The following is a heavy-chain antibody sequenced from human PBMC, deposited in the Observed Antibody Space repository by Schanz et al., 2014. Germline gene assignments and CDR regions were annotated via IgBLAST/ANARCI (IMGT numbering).Heavy chain of an antibody. CDR3: ATGPHIVVAFDY. J-gene: IGHJ4*02. CDR1: GYSLNELS. V-gene: IGHV1-24*01. Sequence: QVQLVQSGAEVKKPGASVKVSCKVSGYSLNELSMHWVRQAPGRGLEWMGGFHHEDGDTVYAQKLQGRVIMTEDTSTDTAYMELRSLTSEDTAVYYCATGPHIVVAFDYWGQGTLVTVSS. D-gene: IGHD2-21*01. CDR2: FHHEDGDT.